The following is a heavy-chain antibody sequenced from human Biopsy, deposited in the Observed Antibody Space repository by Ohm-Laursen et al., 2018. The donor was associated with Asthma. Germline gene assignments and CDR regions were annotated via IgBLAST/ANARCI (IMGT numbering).Heavy chain of an antibody. J-gene: IGHJ4*02. D-gene: IGHD4-17*01. CDR2: HDHEEGGT. Sequence: SVKVSCKFSGYSLTDLSMHWVRQAPGQGLEWMGGHDHEEGGTVNARRFQSRVTMTEDTSTDTAYMELSSLSSDDTAVYYCASDFPKDYVRYNFQFWGQGTLVTVSS. CDR3: ASDFPKDYVRYNFQF. CDR1: GYSLTDLS. V-gene: IGHV1-24*01.